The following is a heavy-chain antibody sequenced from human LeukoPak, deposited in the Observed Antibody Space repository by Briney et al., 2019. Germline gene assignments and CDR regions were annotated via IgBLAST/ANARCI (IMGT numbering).Heavy chain of an antibody. J-gene: IGHJ4*02. D-gene: IGHD6-19*01. CDR3: AKGPGLAVAKYYLDS. CDR1: GFTFETSA. Sequence: RAGGSLRLSCAASGFTFETSAMHWVRQAPGKGLGWVSGISWNSGGLHYADSVKGRFTISRDNAKRSLYLQMNSLRAEDTALYYCAKGPGLAVAKYYLDSWGQGTLITVSS. V-gene: IGHV3-9*01. CDR2: ISWNSGGL.